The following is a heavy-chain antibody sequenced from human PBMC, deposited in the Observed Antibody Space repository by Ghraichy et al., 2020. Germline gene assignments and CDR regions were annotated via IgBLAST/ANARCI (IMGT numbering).Heavy chain of an antibody. CDR1: GGSFSGYY. D-gene: IGHD3-3*01. J-gene: IGHJ6*02. CDR2: INHSGST. V-gene: IGHV4-34*01. CDR3: ARSHGGVVITPYYYYGMDV. Sequence: SETLSLTCAVYGGSFSGYYWSWIRQPPGKGLEWIGEINHSGSTNYNPSLKSRVTISVDTSKNQFSLKLSSVTAADTAVYYCARSHGGVVITPYYYYGMDVWGQGTTVTVSS.